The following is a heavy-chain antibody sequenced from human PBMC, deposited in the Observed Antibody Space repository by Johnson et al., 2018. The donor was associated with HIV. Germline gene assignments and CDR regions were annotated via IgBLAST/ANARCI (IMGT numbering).Heavy chain of an antibody. Sequence: QVQLVESGGGLVQPGGSLRLSCAASGFTVSSNYMSWVRQAPGKGLEWVAAIWYDGSNEYYADSVKGRFTISRDNSKNTLYLQINSLTTEDTAVYYCARDRAPVYSSSSTPFDAFDIWGQGTMVTVSS. CDR3: ARDRAPVYSSSSTPFDAFDI. D-gene: IGHD6-6*01. V-gene: IGHV3-33*08. CDR1: GFTVSSNY. CDR2: IWYDGSNE. J-gene: IGHJ3*02.